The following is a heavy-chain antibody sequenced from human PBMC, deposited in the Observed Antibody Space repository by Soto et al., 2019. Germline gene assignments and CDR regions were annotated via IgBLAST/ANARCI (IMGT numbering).Heavy chain of an antibody. Sequence: RASVKVSCKASGGTFSSYAISWVRQAPGQGLEWMGGIIPIFGTANYAQKFQGRVTITADESTGTAYMELSSLRSEDTAVYYCARLMATGTTLGLAYGMAVWGQGTTVTVSS. V-gene: IGHV1-69*13. D-gene: IGHD4-17*01. J-gene: IGHJ6*02. CDR1: GGTFSSYA. CDR3: ARLMATGTTLGLAYGMAV. CDR2: IIPIFGTA.